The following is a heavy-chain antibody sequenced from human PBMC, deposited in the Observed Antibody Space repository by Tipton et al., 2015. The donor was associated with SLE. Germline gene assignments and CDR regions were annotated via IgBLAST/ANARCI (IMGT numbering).Heavy chain of an antibody. CDR1: GYSISSGYY. D-gene: IGHD2-8*01. Sequence: LRLSCAVSGYSISSGYYWGWIRQPPGKGLEWIGSIYHSGSTYYNPSLKSRVTISVDTSKNQFSLKLSSVTAADTAVYYRAGGTCITYFDYWGQGTPVTVSS. CDR2: IYHSGST. V-gene: IGHV4-38-2*01. CDR3: AGGTCITYFDY. J-gene: IGHJ4*02.